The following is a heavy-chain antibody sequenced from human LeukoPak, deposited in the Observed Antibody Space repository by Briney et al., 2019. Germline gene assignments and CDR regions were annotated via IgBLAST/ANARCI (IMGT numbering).Heavy chain of an antibody. D-gene: IGHD2-2*01. Sequence: SETLSLTCTVSGGSISSRNYYWGWIRQPPGKGLEWIGSIYYSGSTYYNPSLKSRVTISVDTSKNQFSLKLSSVTAADTAVYYCARRLLDIVVVPAGDAFDIWGQGTMVTVSS. CDR1: GGSISSRNYY. CDR2: IYYSGST. V-gene: IGHV4-39*01. J-gene: IGHJ3*02. CDR3: ARRLLDIVVVPAGDAFDI.